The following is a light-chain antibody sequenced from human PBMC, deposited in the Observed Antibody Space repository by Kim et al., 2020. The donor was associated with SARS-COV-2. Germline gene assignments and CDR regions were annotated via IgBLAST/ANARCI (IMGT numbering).Light chain of an antibody. J-gene: IGKJ4*01. Sequence: ATINCKSSQNVFYNSNNKNYLAWYQQKPGQPPKLLIYWASTRESGVPDRFSGSGSGTDFTLTISSLQAEDVAVYYCQQYYSAPLTFGGGTKVDIK. CDR2: WAS. CDR1: QNVFYNSNNKNY. CDR3: QQYYSAPLT. V-gene: IGKV4-1*01.